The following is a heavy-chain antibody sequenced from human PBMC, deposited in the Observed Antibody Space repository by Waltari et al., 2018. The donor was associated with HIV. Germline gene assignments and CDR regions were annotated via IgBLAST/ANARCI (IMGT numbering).Heavy chain of an antibody. CDR1: GFTFSNAW. D-gene: IGHD5-12*01. CDR3: TTASWGLRSLPLR. V-gene: IGHV3-15*01. CDR2: IKSKTDGGTT. J-gene: IGHJ4*02. Sequence: EVQLVESGGGLVKPGGSLRLPCAASGFTFSNAWMSWVRQAPGKGLEWVGRIKSKTDGGTTDYAAPVKGRFTISRDDSKNTLYLQMNSLKTEDTAVYYCTTASWGLRSLPLRWGQGTLVTVSS.